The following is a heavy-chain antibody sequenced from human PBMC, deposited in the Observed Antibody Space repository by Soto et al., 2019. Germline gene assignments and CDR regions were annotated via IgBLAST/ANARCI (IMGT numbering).Heavy chain of an antibody. CDR3: ARDYFDSSVKYGEFLQE. CDR1: GFTFSIYG. D-gene: IGHD3-22*01. CDR2: IWYDGINK. J-gene: IGHJ1*01. Sequence: VQLVESGGGVVQPGRSLRLSCAASGFTFSIYGMHWVRQAPGKGLEWVAVIWYDGINKYYADSVKGRFSISRDNSKNTLYLKKNSLTAEDTAVYYCARDYFDSSVKYGEFLQEWGQGTLFTVSS. V-gene: IGHV3-33*01.